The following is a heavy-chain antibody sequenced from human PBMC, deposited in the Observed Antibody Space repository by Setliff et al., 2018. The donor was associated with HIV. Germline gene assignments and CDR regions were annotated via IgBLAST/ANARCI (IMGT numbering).Heavy chain of an antibody. V-gene: IGHV4-4*09. D-gene: IGHD1-26*01. CDR3: ARSKISGSNHETYGFDV. CDR1: GGSISSYC. Sequence: SETLSLTCTVSGGSISSYCWNWIRQPPGRGLEWIGFIFTSGSTKYNPSLQSRVIMSIDTSKNQFSLKLNSVTAADTAVYYCARSKISGSNHETYGFDVWGQGTTVTVSS. CDR2: IFTSGST. J-gene: IGHJ6*02.